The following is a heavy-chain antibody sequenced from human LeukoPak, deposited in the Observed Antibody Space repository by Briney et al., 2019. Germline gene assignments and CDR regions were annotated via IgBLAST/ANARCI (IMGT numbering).Heavy chain of an antibody. V-gene: IGHV6-1*01. CDR3: ARGNMDRGKQLVYRLYYFDY. CDR2: TYYRSKWYN. D-gene: IGHD6-13*01. J-gene: IGHJ4*02. CDR1: GDSVSSNSAA. Sequence: SQTLSLTCAISGDSVSSNSAAWNWIRQSPSRGLEWLGRTYYRSKWYNDYAVSVKSRITINPDTSKNQFSLQLNSVTPEDTAVYYCARGNMDRGKQLVYRLYYFDYWGQGTLVTVSS.